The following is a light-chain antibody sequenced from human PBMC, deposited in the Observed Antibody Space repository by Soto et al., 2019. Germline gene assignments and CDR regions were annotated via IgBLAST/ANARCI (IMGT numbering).Light chain of an antibody. CDR2: GAS. Sequence: EIVLTQSPGTLSLSPAERATLACRASQSVSSIYLDWYQQKPGQAPRRLIYGASSRATGIPDRFSGSGSGTDFTLTISRLEPEDLAVYYCQQYGSSRLTFGGGTKVEIK. J-gene: IGKJ4*01. CDR1: QSVSSIY. V-gene: IGKV3-20*01. CDR3: QQYGSSRLT.